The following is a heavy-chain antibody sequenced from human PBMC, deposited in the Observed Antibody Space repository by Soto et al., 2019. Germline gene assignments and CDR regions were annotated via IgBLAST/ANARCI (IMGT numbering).Heavy chain of an antibody. CDR3: AKNYYFDS. CDR2: INTDGST. Sequence: EVQLLESGGGLIQPGGSLRLSCATSGFTFSSYAMNWARQAPGTGLEWVSSINTDGSTYYTDSVKGRFTISRDNSRNTLYLQMNNLRAEDTAIYYCAKNYYFDSWGQGTLVTVSS. J-gene: IGHJ4*02. V-gene: IGHV3-23*01. CDR1: GFTFSSYA.